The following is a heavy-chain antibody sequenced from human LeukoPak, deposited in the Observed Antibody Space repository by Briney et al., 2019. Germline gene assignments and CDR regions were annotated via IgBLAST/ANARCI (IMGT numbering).Heavy chain of an antibody. J-gene: IGHJ5*02. CDR2: IYYSGST. CDR3: ARLGNPDHFLRYFDWYPQERWFDP. V-gene: IGHV4-39*07. CDR1: GGSISSSSYY. Sequence: SETLSLTCTVSGGSISSSSYYWGWIRQPPGTGLEWIGSIYYSGSTYYNPSLKSRVTISVDTSKNQFSLKLSSVTAADTAVYYCARLGNPDHFLRYFDWYPQERWFDPWGQGTLVTVSS. D-gene: IGHD3-9*01.